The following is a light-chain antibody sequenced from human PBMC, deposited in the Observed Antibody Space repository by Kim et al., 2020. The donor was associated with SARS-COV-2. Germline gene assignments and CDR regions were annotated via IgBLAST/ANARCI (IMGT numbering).Light chain of an antibody. J-gene: IGKJ1*01. CDR3: QQYRTYSKT. CDR1: ESAGDW. V-gene: IGKV1-5*03. Sequence: AYVGDRVTITCRDSESAGDWLAWYEQRQEKAPQVLIYKASRLEDGVPSRFSGSGSGTEFTLTISSLQPDDFATYYCQQYRTYSKTFGQGTKVDIK. CDR2: KAS.